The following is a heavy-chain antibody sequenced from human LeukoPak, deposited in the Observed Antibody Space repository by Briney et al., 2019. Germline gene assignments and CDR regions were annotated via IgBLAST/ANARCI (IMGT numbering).Heavy chain of an antibody. Sequence: SETLSPTCTVSGGSISSYYWSWIRQPPGKGLEWIGYIYYSGSTNYNPSLKSRATISVDTSKNQFSLKLSSVTAADTAVYYCARDNGDGYNYDYWGQGTLVTVSS. J-gene: IGHJ4*02. V-gene: IGHV4-59*01. D-gene: IGHD5-24*01. CDR1: GGSISSYY. CDR3: ARDNGDGYNYDY. CDR2: IYYSGST.